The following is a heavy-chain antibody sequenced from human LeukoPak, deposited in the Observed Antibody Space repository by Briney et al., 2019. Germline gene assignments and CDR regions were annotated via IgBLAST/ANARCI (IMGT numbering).Heavy chain of an antibody. CDR1: GFTFSYFW. V-gene: IGHV3-74*01. CDR2: INTDGSYS. J-gene: IGHJ5*02. Sequence: PGGSLRLSCAASGFTFSYFWMHWFRQTPGKGLVWVSCINTDGSYSTYADSVKGRFTISRDNVRNTLYLQMNSLRAEDSAVYYCARDRRNSYNWFDPWGQGTLVTVSS. CDR3: ARDRRNSYNWFDP.